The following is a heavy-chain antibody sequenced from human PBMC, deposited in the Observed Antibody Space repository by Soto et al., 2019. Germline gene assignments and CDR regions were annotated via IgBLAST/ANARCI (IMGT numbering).Heavy chain of an antibody. Sequence: ASVKVSCKASGYTFNKYAMQWVRQAPGQRLEWMGWINAGNGNTKYSQKFQGRVTITRDTSASTAYMELSSLRSEDTAVYYCARDLTTSIAEGVWFDPWGQGTLVTVSS. V-gene: IGHV1-3*01. CDR1: GYTFNKYA. J-gene: IGHJ5*02. D-gene: IGHD3-10*01. CDR3: ARDLTTSIAEGVWFDP. CDR2: INAGNGNT.